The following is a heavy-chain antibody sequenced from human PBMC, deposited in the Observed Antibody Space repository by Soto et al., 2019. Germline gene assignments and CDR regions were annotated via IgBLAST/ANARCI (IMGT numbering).Heavy chain of an antibody. CDR3: ARAEDDFWSWDYYYGMDV. V-gene: IGHV3-48*02. Sequence: EVQLVESGGGLVQPGVSLRLSCAASGFTFSSDSINWVRQAPGKGLEWVSYISSSGTTMYYADSVKGRFTISRDKANNSVFLQMNSLRDEDTAVYYCARAEDDFWSWDYYYGMDVWGQGTTVTVSS. J-gene: IGHJ6*02. CDR1: GFTFSSDS. CDR2: ISSSGTTM. D-gene: IGHD3-3*01.